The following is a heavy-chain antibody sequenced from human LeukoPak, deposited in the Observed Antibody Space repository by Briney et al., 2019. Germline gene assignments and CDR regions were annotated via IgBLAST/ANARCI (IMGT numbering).Heavy chain of an antibody. V-gene: IGHV3-7*01. D-gene: IGHD2-2*01. CDR1: GFTFGNHR. CDR2: IKQDGGET. CDR3: ARDRYCSSTSCYEHYYYMDV. J-gene: IGHJ6*03. Sequence: GGSLRLSCVASGFTFGNHRMSWVRQAPGKGLEWVADIKQDGGETYYADFVRGRFTISRDSGKNSLYLQMNSLRVEDTAVYYCARDRYCSSTSCYEHYYYMDVWGKGTTVTVSS.